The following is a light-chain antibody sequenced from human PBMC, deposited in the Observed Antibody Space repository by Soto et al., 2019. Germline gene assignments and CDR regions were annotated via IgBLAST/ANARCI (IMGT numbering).Light chain of an antibody. CDR1: SSDVGGYNY. CDR2: EVN. V-gene: IGLV2-14*01. Sequence: QSVLTQPASVSGSPGQSITISCTGTSSDVGGYNYVSWYQQHPGTAPKLMIYEVNNRPSGVSDRFSGSRSGNTASLTISGLQAEDESDYYCISYTSSSTWVFGGGTKVTVL. J-gene: IGLJ3*02. CDR3: ISYTSSSTWV.